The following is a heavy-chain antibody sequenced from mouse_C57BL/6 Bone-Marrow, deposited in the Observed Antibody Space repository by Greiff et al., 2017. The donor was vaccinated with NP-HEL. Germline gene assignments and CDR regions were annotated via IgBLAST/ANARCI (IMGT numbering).Heavy chain of an antibody. J-gene: IGHJ4*01. Sequence: EVHLVESGGGLVQPGGSLKLSCAASGFTFSDYGMAWVRQAPRKGPEWVAFISNLAYSISYADTVTGRFTISRENAKNTLYLEMSSRRYEDMDMYYCARRGPHYYAMDYWGKGTSVTVSS. V-gene: IGHV5-15*01. CDR2: ISNLAYSI. CDR1: GFTFSDYG. CDR3: ARRGPHYYAMDY.